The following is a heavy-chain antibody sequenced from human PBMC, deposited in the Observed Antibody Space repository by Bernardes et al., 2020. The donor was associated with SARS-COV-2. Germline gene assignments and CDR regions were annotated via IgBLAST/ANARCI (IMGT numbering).Heavy chain of an antibody. D-gene: IGHD3-3*01. CDR1: GGSFSGYY. J-gene: IGHJ4*02. V-gene: IGHV4-34*01. CDR2: INHSGST. CDR3: ARVGDPYRQGRKPFDY. Sequence: LSLTCAVYGGSFSGYYWSWIRQPPGKGLEWIGEINHSGSTNYNPSLKSRVTISVDTSKNQFSLKLSSVTAADTAVYYCARVGDPYRQGRKPFDYWGQGTLVTVSS.